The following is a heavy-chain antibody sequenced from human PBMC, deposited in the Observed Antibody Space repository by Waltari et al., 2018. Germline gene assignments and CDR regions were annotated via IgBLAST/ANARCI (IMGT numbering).Heavy chain of an antibody. CDR3: ARVFGYYYYYMDV. V-gene: IGHV4-34*02. J-gene: IGHJ6*03. Sequence: QVQLQQWGAGLLKPSETLSLTCDVYGGSISGYHWTWIRQPPGKGLEWIREINDSGRTTYNPSLESRVTVSIDTANNQFSRRVRSVTAADTAVYYCARVFGYYYYYMDVWGKGTTVTISS. CDR1: GGSISGYH. CDR2: INDSGRT. D-gene: IGHD3-3*01.